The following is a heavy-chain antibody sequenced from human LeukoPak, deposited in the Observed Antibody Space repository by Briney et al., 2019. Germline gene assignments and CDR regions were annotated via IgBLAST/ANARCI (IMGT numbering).Heavy chain of an antibody. CDR2: INPSGGST. CDR1: GYTFTGYY. J-gene: IGHJ4*02. V-gene: IGHV1-46*01. D-gene: IGHD5-12*01. CDR3: ASRGYSGYAVFDY. Sequence: ASVKVSCKASGYTFTGYYMHWVRQAPGQGLEWMGIINPSGGSTSYAQKFQGRVAMTGDTSTSTVYMELSSLRSEDTAVYYCASRGYSGYAVFDYWGQGTLVTVSS.